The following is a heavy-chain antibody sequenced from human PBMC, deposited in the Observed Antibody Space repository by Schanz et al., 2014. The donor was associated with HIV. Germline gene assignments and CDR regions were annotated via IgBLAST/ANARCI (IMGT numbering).Heavy chain of an antibody. CDR1: GFTLEDYA. Sequence: EVQLMESGGGLVQPGRSLSLSCAASGFTLEDYAMHWVRQAPGKGLEWVSGMSWNRRRIGYGDAVKGRFTISRDNANNFVYLEMNGLRVEDTALYYCAKGIMGATEYYYGMDVWGQGTMVTVSS. D-gene: IGHD1-26*01. CDR2: MSWNRRRI. V-gene: IGHV3-9*01. CDR3: AKGIMGATEYYYGMDV. J-gene: IGHJ6*02.